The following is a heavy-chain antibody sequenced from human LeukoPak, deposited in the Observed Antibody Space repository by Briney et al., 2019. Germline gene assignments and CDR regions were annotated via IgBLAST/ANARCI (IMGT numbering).Heavy chain of an antibody. D-gene: IGHD3-9*01. CDR2: ISSSSSYI. Sequence: PGGSLRLSCAASGFTFSSYSMNWVRQAPGKGLEWVSSISSSSSYIYYADSVKGRFTISRDNAKNSLYLQMNSLRAEDTAVYYCARERVLYDILTGYFGVTWGRSAFDIWGQGTMVTVSS. J-gene: IGHJ3*02. CDR1: GFTFSSYS. V-gene: IGHV3-21*01. CDR3: ARERVLYDILTGYFGVTWGRSAFDI.